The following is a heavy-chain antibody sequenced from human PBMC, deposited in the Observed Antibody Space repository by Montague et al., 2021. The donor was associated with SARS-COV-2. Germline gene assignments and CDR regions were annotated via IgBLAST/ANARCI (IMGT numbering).Heavy chain of an antibody. CDR1: GGSLSGYY. J-gene: IGHJ6*02. D-gene: IGHD3-10*01. CDR2: INHSANT. V-gene: IGHV4-34*01. CDR3: ASGIYPSGSYYNRYYYGLNX. Sequence: SETRSLTCAVYGGSLSGYYWSWIRQPPEKGLEWIGEINHSANTKYNPSLKSPVTISIDTSKNQFSLKMTSVTAADTATYYCASGIYPSGSYYNRYYYGLNXWGPGTTVIVSS.